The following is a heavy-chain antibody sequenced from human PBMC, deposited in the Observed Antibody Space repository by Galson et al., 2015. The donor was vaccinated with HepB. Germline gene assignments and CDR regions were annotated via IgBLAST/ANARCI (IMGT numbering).Heavy chain of an antibody. J-gene: IGHJ4*02. CDR1: GYTFTGYY. Sequence: SVKVSCKASGYTFTGYYMHWVRQAPGQGLEWMGWINPNSGGTNYAQKFQGWVTMTRDTSISTAYMELSRLRSDDTAVYYCARGYYDSSGYTFDYWGQGTLVTVSS. V-gene: IGHV1-2*04. CDR3: ARGYYDSSGYTFDY. D-gene: IGHD3-22*01. CDR2: INPNSGGT.